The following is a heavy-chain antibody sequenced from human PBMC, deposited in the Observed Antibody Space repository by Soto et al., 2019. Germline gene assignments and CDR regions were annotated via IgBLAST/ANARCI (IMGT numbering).Heavy chain of an antibody. CDR3: ARDQYCSSTSCLPYNWFDP. V-gene: IGHV1-3*01. D-gene: IGHD2-2*01. CDR1: GYTFTSYA. Sequence: ASVKVYCKASGYTFTSYAMHWVRQAPGQRLEWMGWTNAGNGNTKYSQKFQGRVTITRDTSASTAYMELSSLRSEDTAVYYCARDQYCSSTSCLPYNWFDPWGQGTLVTVSS. CDR2: TNAGNGNT. J-gene: IGHJ5*02.